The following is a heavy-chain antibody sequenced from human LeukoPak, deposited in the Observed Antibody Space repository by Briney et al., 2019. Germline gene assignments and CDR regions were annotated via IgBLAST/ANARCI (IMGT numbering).Heavy chain of an antibody. CDR2: INPNSGGT. D-gene: IGHD3-9*01. J-gene: IGHJ4*02. CDR1: GYTFTNYG. V-gene: IGHV1-2*02. Sequence: ASVKVSCKTSGYTFTNYGISWVRQAPGQGLEWMGWINPNSGGTNYVQKFQGRVTMTRDTSVSTAYMELSRLRSDDTAVYYCTSGASIRHSDWLLGGYFDYWGQGTLATVSS. CDR3: TSGASIRHSDWLLGGYFDY.